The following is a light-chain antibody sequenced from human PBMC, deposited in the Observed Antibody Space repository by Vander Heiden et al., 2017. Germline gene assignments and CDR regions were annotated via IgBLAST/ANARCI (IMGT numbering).Light chain of an antibody. CDR2: QDT. CDR1: KLGDKY. CDR3: QAWDSTSAYV. J-gene: IGLJ1*01. Sequence: SFELTQPPSVSVSPGQTASITCSGDKLGDKYASWYQRKPGQSPVLVIYQDTKRPSGIPDRFSGSNSGNTATLTISETQGMDEADYYCQAWDSTSAYVFGTGTKVTVL. V-gene: IGLV3-1*01.